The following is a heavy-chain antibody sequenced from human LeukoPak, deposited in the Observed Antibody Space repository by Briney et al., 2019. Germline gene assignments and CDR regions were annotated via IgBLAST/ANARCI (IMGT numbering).Heavy chain of an antibody. CDR3: AREVYGSGSYYPDY. V-gene: IGHV4-4*07. D-gene: IGHD3-10*01. CDR2: IHTSGTT. J-gene: IGHJ4*02. Sequence: SETLSLTCTVSGDSFSTYYWSWTRQPAGKGLEWIGHIHTSGTTNYNPSLKSRVTISVDTSKNQFSLKLSSVTAADTAVYYCAREVYGSGSYYPDYWGQGTLVTVSS. CDR1: GDSFSTYY.